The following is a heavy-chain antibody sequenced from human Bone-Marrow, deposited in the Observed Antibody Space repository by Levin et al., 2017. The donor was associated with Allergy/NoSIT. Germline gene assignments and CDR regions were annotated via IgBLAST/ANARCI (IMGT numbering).Heavy chain of an antibody. D-gene: IGHD4-17*01. CDR1: GFTVSSNY. CDR3: ARDDTNDHGDRYYYYGMDV. V-gene: IGHV3-66*01. J-gene: IGHJ6*02. CDR2: VYSGGNR. Sequence: ETLSLTCAASGFTVSSNYVSWVRQAPGKGLEWVSVVYSGGNRYYVESVKGRFTISRDSSKNMVYLQMNNLRVEDTAVYYCARDDTNDHGDRYYYYGMDVWGQGTTVIVSS.